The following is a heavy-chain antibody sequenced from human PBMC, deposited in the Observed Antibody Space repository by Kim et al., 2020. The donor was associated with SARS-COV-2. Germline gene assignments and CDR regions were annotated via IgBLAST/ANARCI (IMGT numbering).Heavy chain of an antibody. D-gene: IGHD3-3*01. CDR3: ASHPTENWSGYWVFDY. CDR1: GGTFSSYA. J-gene: IGHJ4*02. Sequence: SVKVSCKASGGTFSSYAISWVRQAPGQGLEWMGGIIPIFGTANYAQKFQGRVTITADESTSTAYMELSSLRSEDTAVYYCASHPTENWSGYWVFDYWGQGTLVTVSS. CDR2: IIPIFGTA. V-gene: IGHV1-69*13.